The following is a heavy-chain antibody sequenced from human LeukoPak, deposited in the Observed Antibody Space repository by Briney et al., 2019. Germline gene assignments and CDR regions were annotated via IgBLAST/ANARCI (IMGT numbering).Heavy chain of an antibody. Sequence: SETLSLTCTVSGGSVSSTTYFWSWIRQPPGKGLEWIASINYSGSTYYNPSLKSRVTISVDTSENQFSLKLSSVTAADTAVYYCARNGERITMVRGVSRAGWFDPWGQGTLVTVSS. CDR2: INYSGST. CDR3: ARNGERITMVRGVSRAGWFDP. V-gene: IGHV4-39*01. CDR1: GGSVSSTTYF. J-gene: IGHJ5*02. D-gene: IGHD3-10*01.